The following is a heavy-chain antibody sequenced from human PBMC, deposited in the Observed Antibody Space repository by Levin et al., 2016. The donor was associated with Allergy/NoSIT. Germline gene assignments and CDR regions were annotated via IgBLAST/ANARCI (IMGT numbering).Heavy chain of an antibody. CDR3: ARDPSPAIAAAGMDC. V-gene: IGHV3-30-3*01. D-gene: IGHD6-13*01. CDR2: ISYDGSNI. J-gene: IGHJ4*02. Sequence: WIRQPPGKGLEWVAVISYDGSNIDYADSVKGRFTISRDNSKNTLYLQMNSLRAEDTAVYYCARDPSPAIAAAGMDCWGQGSLVTVSS.